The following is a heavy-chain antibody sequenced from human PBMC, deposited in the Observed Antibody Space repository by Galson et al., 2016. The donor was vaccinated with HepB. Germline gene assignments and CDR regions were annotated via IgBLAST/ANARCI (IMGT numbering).Heavy chain of an antibody. CDR3: ARLGTGGSGSFYNDDY. CDR1: GYSFTTYW. J-gene: IGHJ4*02. V-gene: IGHV5-10-1*01. Sequence: QSGAEVKKPGESLRISCKGSGYSFTTYWISWVRQMPGKGLEWMGRIDPSDSETKYSPSVEGHVTMSVDKSISTAYLQWSSLKASDAALYYCARLGTGGSGSFYNDDYWGQGTLVTVSS. D-gene: IGHD3-10*01. CDR2: IDPSDSET.